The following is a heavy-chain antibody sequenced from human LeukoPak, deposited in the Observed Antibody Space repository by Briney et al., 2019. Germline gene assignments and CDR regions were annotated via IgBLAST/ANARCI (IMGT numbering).Heavy chain of an antibody. CDR3: ARESPPPSGWSTPLYYFVY. J-gene: IGHJ4*02. Sequence: GVSLRLSCAASVLTVSSNYMSWVRQAPGEGLEGVSVIYSGGSTYYADSVKGRFTISRDNSKNTLYLQMNSLRAEDTAGYYCARESPPPSGWSTPLYYFVYWGQGTLVTVSS. D-gene: IGHD6-19*01. CDR1: VLTVSSNY. V-gene: IGHV3-66*01. CDR2: IYSGGST.